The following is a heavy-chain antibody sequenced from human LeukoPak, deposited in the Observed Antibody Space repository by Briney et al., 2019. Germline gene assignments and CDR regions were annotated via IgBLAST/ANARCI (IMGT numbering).Heavy chain of an antibody. CDR2: IESNGGNT. V-gene: IGHV3-23*01. D-gene: IGHD2-21*01. CDR1: GFTFNSYA. CDR3: AKDRRFPDDVFDI. J-gene: IGHJ3*02. Sequence: GGSLRLSCAASGFTFNSYAMSWVRQAPGKGLEWVSAIESNGGNTYYLASVKGRFTISRGNFKNTLYLQMNNLRAEDTALYYCAKDRRFPDDVFDIWGQGTMVTVSS.